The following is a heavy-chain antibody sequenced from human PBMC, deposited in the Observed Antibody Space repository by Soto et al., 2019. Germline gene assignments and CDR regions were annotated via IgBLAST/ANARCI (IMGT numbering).Heavy chain of an antibody. D-gene: IGHD5-12*01. CDR3: AKVKTWTYLDY. J-gene: IGHJ4*02. Sequence: EVQLLESGGGLVQPGGSPRLSCAASGFTFSSYAMSWVRQAPGKGLEWVSSISGSGDSTYYADSVKGRFTISRDNSKNTLYLQMNSQRAEDTALYYCAKVKTWTYLDYWGQGTLVTVSS. CDR1: GFTFSSYA. V-gene: IGHV3-23*01. CDR2: ISGSGDST.